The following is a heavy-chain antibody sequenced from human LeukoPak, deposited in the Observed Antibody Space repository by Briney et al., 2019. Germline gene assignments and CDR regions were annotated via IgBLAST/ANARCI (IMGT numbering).Heavy chain of an antibody. CDR1: GYTFTSYY. V-gene: IGHV1-46*03. D-gene: IGHD2-2*01. J-gene: IGHJ4*02. Sequence: ASVKVSCKASGYTFTSYYMHWVRQAPGQGLEWMGIINPSGGSTSYAQKFQGRVTMTRDTSTSTVYMELSSLRSEDTAVYYCARDDRITDIVVVPAPTSLDYWGQGTLVTVSS. CDR2: INPSGGST. CDR3: ARDDRITDIVVVPAPTSLDY.